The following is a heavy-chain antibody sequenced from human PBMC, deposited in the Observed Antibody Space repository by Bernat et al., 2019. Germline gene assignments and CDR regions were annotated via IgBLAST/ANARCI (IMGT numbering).Heavy chain of an antibody. V-gene: IGHV3-30-3*01. J-gene: IGHJ4*02. CDR1: GFTFSSYA. CDR3: ARDSDGYNYLRAVGY. Sequence: QVQLVESGGGVVQPGRSLRLSCVASGFTFSSYAMHWVRQAPGKGLEWVAVISYDGSNKYYADSVKGRFTISRDNSKNTLYLQMNSLRAEDTAVYYCARDSDGYNYLRAVGYWGQGTLVTVSS. CDR2: ISYDGSNK. D-gene: IGHD5-24*01.